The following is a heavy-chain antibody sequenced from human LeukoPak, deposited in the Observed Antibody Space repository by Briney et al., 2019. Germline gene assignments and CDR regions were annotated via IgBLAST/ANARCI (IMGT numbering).Heavy chain of an antibody. CDR3: ARPSYCSGGTCHSGEQDY. J-gene: IGHJ4*02. V-gene: IGHV5-51*01. CDR1: GYTFTHYW. Sequence: GESLKISCKGSGYTFTHYWIGWVRQMPGKGLEWMGIIYPSDSDTRYSPSFQGQVTISVAKSISTSYLQWSSLKASDTAMYYCARPSYCSGGTCHSGEQDYWGQGTLVTVSS. CDR2: IYPSDSDT. D-gene: IGHD2-15*01.